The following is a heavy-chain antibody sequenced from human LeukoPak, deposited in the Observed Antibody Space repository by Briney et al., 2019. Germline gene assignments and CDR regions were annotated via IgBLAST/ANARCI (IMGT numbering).Heavy chain of an antibody. D-gene: IGHD4-17*01. J-gene: IGHJ4*02. CDR1: GFTFSTYW. V-gene: IGHV3-20*04. CDR3: ARAQTYGDSRLLLDY. Sequence: SGGSLRLSCAASGFTFSTYWMNWFRQTPGKGLEWVSGINWNGGSTGYADSVEGRFTISRDNAKNSQYLQMNSLSVEDTALYYCARAQTYGDSRLLLDYWGQGTLVTVSS. CDR2: INWNGGST.